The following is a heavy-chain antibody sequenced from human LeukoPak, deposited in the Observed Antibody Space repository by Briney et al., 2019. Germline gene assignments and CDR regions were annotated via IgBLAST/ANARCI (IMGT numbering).Heavy chain of an antibody. V-gene: IGHV1-2*06. CDR3: ARGGGSTKYYYDSSGYSDY. CDR1: GYTFTGYY. J-gene: IGHJ4*02. CDR2: INPNSGGT. Sequence: ASVKVSCKASGYTFTGYYMHWVRQAPGQGLEWMGRINPNSGGTNYAQKFQGRVTMTRDTSISTAYMELNRMRSDDTAVYYCARGGGSTKYYYDSSGYSDYWGQGTLVTVSS. D-gene: IGHD3-22*01.